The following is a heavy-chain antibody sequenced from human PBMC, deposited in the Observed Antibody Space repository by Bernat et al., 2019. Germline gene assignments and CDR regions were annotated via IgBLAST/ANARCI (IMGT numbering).Heavy chain of an antibody. CDR3: ARHEYSGSLIDY. D-gene: IGHD1-26*01. CDR2: IYYSGST. Sequence: QVQLQESGPGLVKPSGTLSLTCAVSGASISSYYWSWIRQPPGKGLEWIGYIYYSGSTNYNPSLKSRVTISVDTSKNQFSLKLSSVTAADAAVYYGARHEYSGSLIDYWGQGTLVTVSS. CDR1: GASISSYY. J-gene: IGHJ4*02. V-gene: IGHV4-59*08.